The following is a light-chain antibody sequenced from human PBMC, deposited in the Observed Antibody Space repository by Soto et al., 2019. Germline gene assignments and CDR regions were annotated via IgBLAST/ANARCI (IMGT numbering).Light chain of an antibody. J-gene: IGKJ4*01. CDR3: QQYNVLPLT. V-gene: IGKV3-15*01. CDR1: QSVNSN. Sequence: EIVMTQSPATLSVSPGERATLSCRASQSVNSNLSWYQQKPGQTPKLLIYVASTRATGIPVRFSGSGSVTEFNLTFSSLQTEDYAIYYCQQYNVLPLTLGGGTKVEFK. CDR2: VAS.